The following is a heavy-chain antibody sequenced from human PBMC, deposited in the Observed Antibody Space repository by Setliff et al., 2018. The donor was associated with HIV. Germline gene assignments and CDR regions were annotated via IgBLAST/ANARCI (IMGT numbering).Heavy chain of an antibody. J-gene: IGHJ4*02. V-gene: IGHV3-48*03. CDR1: GFSFSNYE. CDR2: ISISGTLI. Sequence: SGGSLRLSCAASGFSFSNYEMTWVRQAPGKGLEWVSSISISGTLIYYADSVKGRFTTTRANIKNSLYLQMNRLRAEDRAVYYCATWGIVAVAGLHWGQGTLVTVSS. D-gene: IGHD6-13*01. CDR3: ATWGIVAVAGLH.